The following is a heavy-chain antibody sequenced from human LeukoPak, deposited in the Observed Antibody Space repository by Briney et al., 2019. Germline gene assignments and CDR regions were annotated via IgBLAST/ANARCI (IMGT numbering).Heavy chain of an antibody. D-gene: IGHD5-18*01. CDR1: GFTFSSYG. Sequence: PGGSLRLSCAASGFTFSSYGMSWVRQAPGKGLEWVANIKQDGSEKYYVDSVKGRFTISRDNAKNSLYLQMNSLRADDTAVYCCARGYRTFDDWGQGTLVTVSS. CDR3: ARGYRTFDD. J-gene: IGHJ4*02. V-gene: IGHV3-7*03. CDR2: IKQDGSEK.